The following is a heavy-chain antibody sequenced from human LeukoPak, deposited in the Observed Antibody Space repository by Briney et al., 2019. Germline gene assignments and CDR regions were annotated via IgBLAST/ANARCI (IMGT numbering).Heavy chain of an antibody. CDR2: IKRDGREE. V-gene: IGHV3-7*01. CDR1: GFTFSRHW. J-gene: IGHJ4*02. D-gene: IGHD6-13*01. CDR3: ARVCVSSWTECMDY. Sequence: PGGSLRLSCAVSGFTFSRHWMSWVRQAPGKGLEWVANIKRDGREENYVDSVKGRFSISRDNVKNSLHLQMNSLRAEDTAVYYCARVCVSSWTECMDYWGQGTLVTVSS.